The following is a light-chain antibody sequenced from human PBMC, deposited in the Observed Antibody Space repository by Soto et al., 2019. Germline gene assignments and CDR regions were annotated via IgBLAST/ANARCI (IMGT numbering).Light chain of an antibody. CDR2: DAS. Sequence: DIQMTQSPSTLSASVGDRVTITCRASQSISSWLAGYQEKPGKAPKLLMYDASSFESGVPSRFSGSGSGTQFTLTISSLQPDDFATYYCQQYNSFSHTFGQGTKLEIK. V-gene: IGKV1-5*01. CDR3: QQYNSFSHT. CDR1: QSISSW. J-gene: IGKJ2*01.